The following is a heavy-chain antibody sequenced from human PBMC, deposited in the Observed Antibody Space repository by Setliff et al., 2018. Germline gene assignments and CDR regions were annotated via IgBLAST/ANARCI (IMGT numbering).Heavy chain of an antibody. Sequence: PGGSLRLSCAASGFTFSSYAMNWVRQAPGKGLEWVSAISGSGGSTYYADSVKGRFTISRDNSKNTLYLQMNSLRAEDTAVYYCAKDVVGSSGYDAFDIWGQGTMVTVSS. CDR1: GFTFSSYA. V-gene: IGHV3-23*01. CDR2: ISGSGGST. CDR3: AKDVVGSSGYDAFDI. J-gene: IGHJ3*02. D-gene: IGHD3-22*01.